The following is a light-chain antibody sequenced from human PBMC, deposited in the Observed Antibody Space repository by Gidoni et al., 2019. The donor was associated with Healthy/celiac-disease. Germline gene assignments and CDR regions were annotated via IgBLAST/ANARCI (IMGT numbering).Light chain of an antibody. CDR1: QSVSSY. CDR3: QQRSNWPPSAT. Sequence: IVSTQSPATLSLSPGERATLSCRASQSVSSYLAWYQQKPGQAPRLLIYDASNRATGIPARFSGSGSGTDFTLTISSLEPEDFAVYYCQQRSNWPPSATFGGGTKVEIK. J-gene: IGKJ4*01. V-gene: IGKV3-11*01. CDR2: DAS.